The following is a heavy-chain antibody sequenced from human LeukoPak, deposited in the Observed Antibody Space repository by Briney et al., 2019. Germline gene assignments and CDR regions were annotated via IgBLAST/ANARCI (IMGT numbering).Heavy chain of an antibody. CDR2: ISSSSSYT. D-gene: IGHD3-10*01. J-gene: IGHJ4*02. V-gene: IGHV3-11*06. CDR3: AVDYYGSGSPPDY. Sequence: PRGSLRLSCAASGFTFSDYYMSWIRQAPGKGLEWVSYISSSSSYTNYADSVKGRFTISRDNAKNSLYLQMNSLRAEDTAVYYCAVDYYGSGSPPDYWGQGTLVTVSS. CDR1: GFTFSDYY.